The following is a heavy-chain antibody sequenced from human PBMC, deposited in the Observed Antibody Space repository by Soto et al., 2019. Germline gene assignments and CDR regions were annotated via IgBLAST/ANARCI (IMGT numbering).Heavy chain of an antibody. CDR1: GGTFSSYT. CDR3: ARGGIQMGLLFYYYGMDV. CDR2: IIPILGIA. D-gene: IGHD3-16*01. Sequence: SVKVSCKASGGTFSSYTISWVRQAPGQGLEWMGRIIPILGIANYAQRFQGRVTITTDKSTSTAYMELSSLRSEDTAVYYCARGGIQMGLLFYYYGMDVWGQGTTVTVSS. V-gene: IGHV1-69*02. J-gene: IGHJ6*02.